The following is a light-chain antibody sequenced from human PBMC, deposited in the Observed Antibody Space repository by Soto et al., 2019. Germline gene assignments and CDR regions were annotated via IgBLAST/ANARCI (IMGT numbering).Light chain of an antibody. CDR2: DAS. CDR1: QSVSSY. CDR3: QQRSNWPIT. V-gene: IGKV3-11*01. Sequence: EIVLTQSPATLSLSPGERATLSVMASQSVSSYLAWYQQKPGQAPGLLIYDASNRATGIPARFSGSGSGTDFTLTISSLEPEDFAVYYCQQRSNWPITFGQGTRLEIK. J-gene: IGKJ5*01.